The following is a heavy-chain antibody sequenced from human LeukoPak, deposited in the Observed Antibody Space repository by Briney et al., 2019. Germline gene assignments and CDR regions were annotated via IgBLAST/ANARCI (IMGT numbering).Heavy chain of an antibody. V-gene: IGHV1-18*01. D-gene: IGHD6-13*01. CDR1: GYTFTSYG. CDR3: ARVYSGSWTPADYFDY. J-gene: IGHJ4*02. Sequence: ASVKVSCKASGYTFTSYGISWVRQAPGQGLEWMGWISAYRGNTNYAQNLQGRVTMTTDTSTSTAYMALRSLRSDDTAVYYCARVYSGSWTPADYFDYWRQGTLVTVSS. CDR2: ISAYRGNT.